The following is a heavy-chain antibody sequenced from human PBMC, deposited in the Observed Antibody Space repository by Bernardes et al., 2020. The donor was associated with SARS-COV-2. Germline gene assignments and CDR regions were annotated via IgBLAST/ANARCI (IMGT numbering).Heavy chain of an antibody. J-gene: IGHJ6*02. D-gene: IGHD2-2*01. CDR2: INPNSGGI. CDR3: ARVVVPAAMSYGMDV. V-gene: IGHV1-2*02. CDR1: GYTFTAYY. Sequence: ASVKDSCKASGYTFTAYYIHWVRQAPGQGLEWMGWINPNSGGINYAQKFQGRVTMTRDTSISTAYMELSRLRSDDTAVYYCARVVVPAAMSYGMDVWGQGTTVTVSS.